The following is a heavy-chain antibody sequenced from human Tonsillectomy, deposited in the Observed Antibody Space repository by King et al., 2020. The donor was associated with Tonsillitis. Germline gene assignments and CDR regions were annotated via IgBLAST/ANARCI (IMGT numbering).Heavy chain of an antibody. CDR2: ISAYNGNT. D-gene: IGHD4-23*01. CDR1: GYTFTSYG. V-gene: IGHV1-18*04. J-gene: IGHJ4*02. CDR3: ARVLGEPNTGGNNRFDY. Sequence: QLVQSGAEVKKPGASVKVSCKASGYTFTSYGISWVRQAPGQGLEWMGWISAYNGNTNYAQKLQGRVTMTTDTSTSTAYMELRSLRSDDTAVYYCARVLGEPNTGGNNRFDYWGQGTRVTVSS.